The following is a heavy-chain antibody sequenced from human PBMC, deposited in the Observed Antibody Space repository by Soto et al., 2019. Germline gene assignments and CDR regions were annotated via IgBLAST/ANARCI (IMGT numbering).Heavy chain of an antibody. CDR3: ARGAECRGSCLNKFTWLDP. J-gene: IGHJ5*02. D-gene: IGHD3-3*01. CDR1: GGSFSTYA. Sequence: SVKVSCKASGGSFSTYAFSWVRQAPGHGLEWMGGIIPIFDSPYYTQNFQGRVTIAADRSTSTVYMELSSLTPEDTAVYYCARGAECRGSCLNKFTWLDPWGQGTLVTFSS. CDR2: IIPIFDSP. V-gene: IGHV1-69*06.